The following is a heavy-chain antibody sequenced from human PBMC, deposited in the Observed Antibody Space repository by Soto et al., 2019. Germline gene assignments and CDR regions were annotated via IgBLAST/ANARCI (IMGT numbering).Heavy chain of an antibody. J-gene: IGHJ5*02. CDR1: GFTFSRYG. CDR3: VIDGYYYGSGSLNWFDP. D-gene: IGHD3-10*01. Sequence: QVQLVESGGGVVQPGRSLRLSCAASGFTFSRYGMHWVRQAPGKGLEWVAVISYDGSNKDYADSVKGRFTISRDNSKNTLCLQMNSLSAEDTAVYYCVIDGYYYGSGSLNWFDPWGQGTLVTVSS. CDR2: ISYDGSNK. V-gene: IGHV3-30*03.